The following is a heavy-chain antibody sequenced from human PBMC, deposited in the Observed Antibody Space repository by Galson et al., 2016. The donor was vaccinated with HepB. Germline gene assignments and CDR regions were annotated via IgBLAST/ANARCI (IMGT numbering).Heavy chain of an antibody. Sequence: SETLSLTCSVSTGVISSFHWSWIRQPPGKALEWIGYIYYSGDTYSNPSLKSRVTISVDMSKDQFSLKLSSVTAADTAVYYCARASVDCRGGGCFSNWIDPWGQGTLVTVSS. D-gene: IGHD2-15*01. V-gene: IGHV4-59*01. J-gene: IGHJ5*02. CDR1: TGVISSFH. CDR2: IYYSGDT. CDR3: ARASVDCRGGGCFSNWIDP.